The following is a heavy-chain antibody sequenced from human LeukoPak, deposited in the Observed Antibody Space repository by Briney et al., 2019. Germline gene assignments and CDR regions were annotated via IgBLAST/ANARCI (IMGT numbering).Heavy chain of an antibody. V-gene: IGHV3-7*01. CDR2: IKEDESER. Sequence: GGSLRLSCAASGFTFSSFWMTWVRQAPGKGLEWVANIKEDESERYYVDSVRGRFTISRDNSKNTLYLQMNSLRAEDTAVYYCANGIVVVPAARGPDDAFDIWGQGTMVTVSS. D-gene: IGHD2-2*01. J-gene: IGHJ3*02. CDR1: GFTFSSFW. CDR3: ANGIVVVPAARGPDDAFDI.